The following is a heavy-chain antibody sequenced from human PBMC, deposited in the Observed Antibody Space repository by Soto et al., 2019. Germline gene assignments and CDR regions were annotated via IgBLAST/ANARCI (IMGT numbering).Heavy chain of an antibody. CDR2: ISGSGGST. CDR1: GFTFSSYA. CDR3: ARDKLPSYYYGSGSSPY. V-gene: IGHV3-23*01. J-gene: IGHJ4*02. Sequence: EVQLLESGGGVVQPGGSLRLSCAASGFTFSSYAMSWVRQAPGKGLEWVSAISGSGGSTYYADSVKGRFTISRDNSKSTLYLQMNSLRAEDTAIYYCARDKLPSYYYGSGSSPYWGQGTLVTVSS. D-gene: IGHD3-10*01.